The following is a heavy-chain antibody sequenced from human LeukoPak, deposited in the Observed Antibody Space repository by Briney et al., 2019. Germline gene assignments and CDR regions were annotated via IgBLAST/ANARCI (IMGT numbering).Heavy chain of an antibody. V-gene: IGHV4-30-2*01. CDR2: INHSGST. CDR1: GGSISSGGYY. J-gene: IGHJ4*02. CDR3: ARGEGNTYYYDSSGYRPFDY. Sequence: SQTLSLTCTVSGGSISSGGYYWSWIRQPPGKGLEWIGEINHSGSTNYNPSLKSRVTISVDTSKNQFSLKLSSVTAADTAVYYCARGEGNTYYYDSSGYRPFDYWGQGTLVTVSS. D-gene: IGHD3-22*01.